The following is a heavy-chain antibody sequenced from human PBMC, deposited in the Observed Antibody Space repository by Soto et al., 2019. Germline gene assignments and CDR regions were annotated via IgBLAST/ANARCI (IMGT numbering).Heavy chain of an antibody. D-gene: IGHD3-3*01. CDR3: AKATGRFLEWWMKYYFDY. CDR1: GFTFSSYA. Sequence: GGSLRLSCAASGFTFSSYAMSWVRQAPGKGLEWVSAISGSGGSTYYADSVKGRFTISRDNSKNTLYLQMNSLRAEDTAVYYCAKATGRFLEWWMKYYFDYWGQGTLVTVSS. V-gene: IGHV3-23*01. CDR2: ISGSGGST. J-gene: IGHJ4*02.